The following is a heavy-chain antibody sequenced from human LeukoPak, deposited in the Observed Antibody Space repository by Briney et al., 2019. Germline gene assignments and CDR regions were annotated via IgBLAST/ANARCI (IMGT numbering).Heavy chain of an antibody. J-gene: IGHJ5*02. CDR1: GFTFTTYA. Sequence: PGGSLRLSCAASGFTFTTYAMTWVRQAPGKGLEWVSAISGSGDNIYYADSVKGRFTISRDNSKNTLYLQMNSLRADDTAVYYCARDLFPFDPWGQGTLVTVSS. CDR3: ARDLFPFDP. V-gene: IGHV3-23*01. CDR2: ISGSGDNI.